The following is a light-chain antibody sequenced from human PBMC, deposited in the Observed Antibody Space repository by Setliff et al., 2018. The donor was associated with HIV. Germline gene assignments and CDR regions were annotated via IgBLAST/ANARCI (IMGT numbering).Light chain of an antibody. V-gene: IGLV2-14*01. J-gene: IGLJ1*01. Sequence: QSVLTQPASVSGSPGQSITISCTGTSGDVGGGHRYVSWYQHFPGKAPKLVIYEVNNRPSGVSNRFSGSKSGNTASLTISGLQVEDESDYYCCSMTSTNTYVFGTGTKVTVL. CDR2: EVN. CDR1: SGDVGGGHRY. CDR3: CSMTSTNTYV.